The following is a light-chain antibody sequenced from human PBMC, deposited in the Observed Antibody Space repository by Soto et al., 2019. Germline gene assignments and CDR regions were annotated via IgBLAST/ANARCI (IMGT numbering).Light chain of an antibody. V-gene: IGLV2-14*01. J-gene: IGLJ1*01. CDR1: SSDIGGHNY. CDR2: DVS. Sequence: QSVLTQPASVSGSPGQSITISCTGSSSDIGGHNYVSWYQQHPGKAPKLIIFDVSSRPSGVSNRFSGSKSGNTASLTISGLQAEDEADYYCSSYATSGTPYVLATGTKLTVL. CDR3: SSYATSGTPYV.